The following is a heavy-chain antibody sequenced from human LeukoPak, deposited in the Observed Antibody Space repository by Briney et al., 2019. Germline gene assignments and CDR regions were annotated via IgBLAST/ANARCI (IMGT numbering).Heavy chain of an antibody. CDR3: AGVSYYDSSGYYHYFDY. D-gene: IGHD3-22*01. J-gene: IGHJ4*02. V-gene: IGHV4-34*01. CDR1: GGCFSGYY. CDR2: INHSGST. Sequence: SETLSLTCAVYGGCFSGYYWSWIRQPPGKGLEWIGEINHSGSTNYNPSLKSRVPISVDTSKNQFSLKLSSVTAADTAVYYCAGVSYYDSSGYYHYFDYWGPGTLVTVSS.